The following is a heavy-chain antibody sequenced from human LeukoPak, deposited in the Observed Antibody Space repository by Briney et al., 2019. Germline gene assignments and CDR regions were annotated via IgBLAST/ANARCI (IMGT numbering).Heavy chain of an antibody. Sequence: SGGSLRLSCAASGFSFSSYSMNWVRQAPGKGLEWVSCISSGNIYIYYADSVKGRFTIARDNAKKSLFLQRNRLRAEETAVYYCARDWKSMGYYYHMDVWGKGTTVTVS. CDR3: ARDWKSMGYYYHMDV. V-gene: IGHV3-21*01. J-gene: IGHJ6*03. D-gene: IGHD6-6*01. CDR1: GFSFSSYS. CDR2: ISSGNIYI.